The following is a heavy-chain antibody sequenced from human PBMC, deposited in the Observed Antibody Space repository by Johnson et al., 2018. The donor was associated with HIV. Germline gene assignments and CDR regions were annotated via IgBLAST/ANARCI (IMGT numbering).Heavy chain of an antibody. V-gene: IGHV3-23*04. Sequence: VQLVESGGGLVQPGGSLRLSCAASGFTFDNYGMNWVRQAPGKGLEWVSTISGGGSTYYADSVKGRFTISRDDSKNTLYLQMNSLRAEDTAVYYCARSLGVGAFDIWGQGTMVTVSS. D-gene: IGHD3-10*01. J-gene: IGHJ3*02. CDR3: ARSLGVGAFDI. CDR2: ISGGGST. CDR1: GFTFDNYG.